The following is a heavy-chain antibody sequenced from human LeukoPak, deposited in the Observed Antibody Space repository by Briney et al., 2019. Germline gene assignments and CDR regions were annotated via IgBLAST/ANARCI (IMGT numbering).Heavy chain of an antibody. CDR2: INHSGST. Sequence: PSETLSLTCAVYGGSFSGYYWSWIRQPPGKGLEWIGEINHSGSTNYNPSLKSRVTISVDTSKNQFSLKMTSMTAADTAVYFCALGYHDVWELWGQGSLVTVSS. D-gene: IGHD6-25*01. V-gene: IGHV4-34*01. CDR1: GGSFSGYY. J-gene: IGHJ4*02. CDR3: ALGYHDVWEL.